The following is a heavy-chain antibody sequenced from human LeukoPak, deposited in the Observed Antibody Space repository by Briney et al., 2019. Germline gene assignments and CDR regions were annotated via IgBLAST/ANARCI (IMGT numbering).Heavy chain of an antibody. CDR1: GYTFTSYG. D-gene: IGHD6-13*01. CDR2: ISAYNGNT. CDR3: ARDLSGSSWYYFDY. J-gene: IGHJ4*02. V-gene: IGHV1-18*01. Sequence: GESLKVSCKASGYTFTSYGISWVRQAPGQGLEWMGWISAYNGNTNYAQKLQGRVTMTTDTSTSTAYMELRSLRSDDTAVYYCARDLSGSSWYYFDYWGQGTLVTVSS.